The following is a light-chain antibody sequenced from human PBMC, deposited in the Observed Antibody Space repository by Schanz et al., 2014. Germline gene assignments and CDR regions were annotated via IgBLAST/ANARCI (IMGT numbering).Light chain of an antibody. J-gene: IGLJ3*02. Sequence: QSVLTQPPSASGTPGQRVTISCSGSSSNIGRNPVNWYQQLPGTAPKLLMYSNNQRPSGVPDRFSGSKSGTSASLAISGLQSEDEADYYCAAWDDSLSGLWVFGGGTKLTVL. CDR1: SSNIGRNP. V-gene: IGLV1-44*01. CDR2: SNN. CDR3: AAWDDSLSGLWV.